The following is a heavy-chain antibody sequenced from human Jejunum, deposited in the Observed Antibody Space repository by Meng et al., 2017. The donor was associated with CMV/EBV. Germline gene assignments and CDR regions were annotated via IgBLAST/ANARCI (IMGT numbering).Heavy chain of an antibody. CDR3: AKDRQQLANLDY. Sequence: DVQLLESGGGLVQPGXXXXFSCAASGFTFNKYGVSWVRQAPGKGLEWVSGLNGVGSTTYYADSVKGRFTISKDYSTNTVYLQMNSLTAEDTAIYYCAKDRQQLANLDYWGQGTLVTVSS. CDR1: GFTFNKYG. CDR2: LNGVGSTT. J-gene: IGHJ4*02. V-gene: IGHV3-23*01. D-gene: IGHD6-13*01.